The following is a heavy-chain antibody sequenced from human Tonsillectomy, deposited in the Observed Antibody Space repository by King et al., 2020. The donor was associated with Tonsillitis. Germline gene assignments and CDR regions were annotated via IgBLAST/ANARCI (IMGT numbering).Heavy chain of an antibody. CDR2: IIPIFGTA. Sequence: QLVQSGAEVKKPGSSVKVSCKASGGTFSSYAISWVRQAPGQGLEWMGGIIPIFGTANYAQKFQGRVTITADESTSTAYMELSSLRSEDTAVYYCAISELGYCSSTSCYEYYFDHWGQGTLVTVSS. D-gene: IGHD2-2*01. J-gene: IGHJ4*02. CDR3: AISELGYCSSTSCYEYYFDH. CDR1: GGTFSSYA. V-gene: IGHV1-69*12.